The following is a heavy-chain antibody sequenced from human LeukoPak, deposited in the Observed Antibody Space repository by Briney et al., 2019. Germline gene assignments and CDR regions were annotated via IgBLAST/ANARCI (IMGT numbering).Heavy chain of an antibody. CDR2: IGGSDGRT. CDR3: AKDSSSYDWGYMDV. CDR1: GFTFSTYA. J-gene: IGHJ6*03. V-gene: IGHV3-23*01. D-gene: IGHD3-22*01. Sequence: GGSLRLSCVASGFTFSTYAMSWVRQAPGKGLEWVSLIGGSDGRTRYADSVKGRFTISRDNSKNTLYLEMNSLRAEDTAVYYRAKDSSSYDWGYMDVWGKGTTVTISS.